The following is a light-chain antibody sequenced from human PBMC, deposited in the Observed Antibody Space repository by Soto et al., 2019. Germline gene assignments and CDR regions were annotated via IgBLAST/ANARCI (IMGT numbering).Light chain of an antibody. Sequence: EIVLTQSPATLSLSPGERATLSCRASQSVSSYLAWYQQKPGQAPRLLIYDASNRATGIPARFSGSGSGTDFTLTISRLEPEDFAVYYCQQYGSSQWTFGQWTKVEIK. J-gene: IGKJ1*01. CDR1: QSVSSY. CDR3: QQYGSSQWT. V-gene: IGKV3-20*01. CDR2: DAS.